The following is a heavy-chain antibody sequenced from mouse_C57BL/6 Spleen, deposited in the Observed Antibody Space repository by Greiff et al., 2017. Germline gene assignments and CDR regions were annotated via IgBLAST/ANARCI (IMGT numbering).Heavy chain of an antibody. Sequence: VHLVESGAELMKPGASVKLSCKATGYTFTGYWIEWVKQRPGHGLEWIGEILPGSGSTNYNEKFKGKATFTADTSSTTAYMQLSSLTTEDAAIDYCARLGYYGSSYKRYWGQGTTLTVSS. CDR3: ARLGYYGSSYKRY. CDR1: GYTFTGYW. D-gene: IGHD1-1*01. J-gene: IGHJ2*01. V-gene: IGHV1-9*01. CDR2: ILPGSGST.